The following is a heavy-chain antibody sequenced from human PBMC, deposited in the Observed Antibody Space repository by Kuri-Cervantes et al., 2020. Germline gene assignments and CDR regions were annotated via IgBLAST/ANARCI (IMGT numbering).Heavy chain of an antibody. CDR1: GFTFSSYW. J-gene: IGHJ4*02. CDR2: IKQDGSEK. Sequence: GESLKISCAASGFTFSSYWMSWVRQAPGKGLEWVANIKQDGSEKYYVDSVKGRFTISRDNAKNSLYLQMNSLRAEDTAVYYCASTPGVYYYDSSGYYMKDYWGQGTLVTVSS. V-gene: IGHV3-7*01. D-gene: IGHD3-22*01. CDR3: ASTPGVYYYDSSGYYMKDY.